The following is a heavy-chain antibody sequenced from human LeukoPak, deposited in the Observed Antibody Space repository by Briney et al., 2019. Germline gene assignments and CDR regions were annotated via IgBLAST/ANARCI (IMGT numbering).Heavy chain of an antibody. CDR2: ISGSGSGGST. CDR1: GFTFGDYA. J-gene: IGHJ4*02. D-gene: IGHD5-24*01. CDR3: AKSGYNRFDY. Sequence: GGSLRLSCTASGFTFGDYAMSWVRQAPGKGLEWVSNISGSGSGGSTYYADSVKGRFTISRDNSKNTLYLQMNSLRAVDTAVYYCAKSGYNRFDYWGQGTLVTVSS. V-gene: IGHV3-23*01.